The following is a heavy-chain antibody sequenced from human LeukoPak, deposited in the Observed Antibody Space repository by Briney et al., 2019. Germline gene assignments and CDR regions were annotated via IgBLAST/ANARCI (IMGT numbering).Heavy chain of an antibody. CDR2: INSDGSST. D-gene: IGHD5-12*01. Sequence: PGGSLRLSCTVSGFTLSNFWMHSIPQSPGKGLVCVSRINSDGSSTSYADSVNGRCTISRDNAKNTLYLQMNSLRAEDTAVYYCARAGYSGYERDYYGMDVWGKGTTVTVSS. CDR3: ARAGYSGYERDYYGMDV. CDR1: GFTLSNFW. V-gene: IGHV3-74*01. J-gene: IGHJ6*04.